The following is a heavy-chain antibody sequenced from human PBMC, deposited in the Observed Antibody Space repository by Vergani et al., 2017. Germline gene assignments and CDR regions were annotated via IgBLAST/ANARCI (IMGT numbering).Heavy chain of an antibody. Sequence: QAQLVQSGSELKKPGASVKVSCKASGYSFNNYAIHWVRQAPGQGLEWMGWLNPTTGNPTYARAFTGRFVFSLDTSISTAYLQIGSLTAADTAVYVCAGAKRGRLAVGATDSWGQGTLLTVSS. V-gene: IGHV7-4-1*01. CDR1: GYSFNNYA. CDR2: LNPTTGNP. CDR3: AGAKRGRLAVGATDS. D-gene: IGHD6-19*01. J-gene: IGHJ5*01.